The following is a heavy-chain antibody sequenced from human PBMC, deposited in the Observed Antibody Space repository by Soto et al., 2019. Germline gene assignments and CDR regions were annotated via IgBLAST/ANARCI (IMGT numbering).Heavy chain of an antibody. V-gene: IGHV3-74*01. CDR1: VFTFSSYW. J-gene: IGHJ4*02. CDR2: INSDGSST. D-gene: IGHD2-15*01. Sequence: GGSLRLSCAASVFTFSSYWMHWVRQAPGKGPAWVSRINSDGSSTTYADSVKGRFTISRDNAKNTLYLQMNSLRAEDTAVYYCARVYCSGGSCYSVDYWGQGTLVTVSS. CDR3: ARVYCSGGSCYSVDY.